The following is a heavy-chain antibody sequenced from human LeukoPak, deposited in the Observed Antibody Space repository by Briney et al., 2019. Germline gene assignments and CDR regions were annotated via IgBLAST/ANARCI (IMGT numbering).Heavy chain of an antibody. CDR1: GFTFNDYA. V-gene: IGHV3-9*01. J-gene: IGHJ3*02. Sequence: GGSLRLSCAASGFTFNDYAMHWVRQTPGKGLEWVSSISWDGGISVYADSVKGRFTISRDNAKSSLYLEMSALTPDDTALYFCIKDLRLDLHFDPFDIWGQGTMVTVSS. CDR3: IKDLRLDLHFDPFDI. CDR2: ISWDGGIS. D-gene: IGHD4-11*01.